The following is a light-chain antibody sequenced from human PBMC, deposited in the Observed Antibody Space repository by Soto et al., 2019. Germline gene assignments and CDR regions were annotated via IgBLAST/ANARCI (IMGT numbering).Light chain of an antibody. CDR2: RES. CDR3: QQYSTWPPRYT. J-gene: IGKJ2*01. V-gene: IGKV3-15*01. CDR1: QSVSSY. Sequence: EIVMTQSPATLSVSPGGRATLSCRASQSVSSYLAWYQQRPGQPPRLLIYRESTRATGVPARFSGSGSGTEFSLTISSLQSEDFALYYCQQYSTWPPRYTFGQGTKLEI.